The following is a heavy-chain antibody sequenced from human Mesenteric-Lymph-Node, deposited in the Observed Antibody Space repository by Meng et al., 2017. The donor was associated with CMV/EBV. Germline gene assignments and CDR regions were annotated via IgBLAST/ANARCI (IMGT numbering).Heavy chain of an antibody. Sequence: SETLSLTCTVAGGSISSYYWSWIRQPPGKGLEWIGYIYYSGSTNYNPSLKSRVTISVDTSKNQFSLKLSSVTDADTAVYYCARVSGGFLEWILGERNWFDPWGQGTLVTVSS. CDR2: IYYSGST. CDR3: ARVSGGFLEWILGERNWFDP. CDR1: GGSISSYY. D-gene: IGHD3-3*01. J-gene: IGHJ5*02. V-gene: IGHV4-59*01.